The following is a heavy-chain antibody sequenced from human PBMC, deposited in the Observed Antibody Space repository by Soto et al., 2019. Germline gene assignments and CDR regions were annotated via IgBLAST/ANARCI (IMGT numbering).Heavy chain of an antibody. CDR2: ISWNSGGI. D-gene: IGHD3-9*01. CDR1: GFTFDDYA. Sequence: EVQLVESGGGLVQPDRSLRHSCAASGFTFDDYAMHWVRQGPGKGLEWVSGISWNSGGIGYADSVKGRFTISRDNAKNSLYLQMDRLRPEDTAFYYCAKSPHDILIGSAFDYWGQGSLVTLSS. J-gene: IGHJ4*02. V-gene: IGHV3-9*01. CDR3: AKSPHDILIGSAFDY.